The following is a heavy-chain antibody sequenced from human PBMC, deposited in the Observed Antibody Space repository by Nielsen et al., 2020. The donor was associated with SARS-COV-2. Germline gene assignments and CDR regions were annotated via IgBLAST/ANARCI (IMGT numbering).Heavy chain of an antibody. CDR1: GYTFTSYD. D-gene: IGHD2-8*01. V-gene: IGHV1-8*01. CDR2: MNPNSGNT. CDR3: AATYCTNGVCPIRFWFDP. Sequence: ASVKVSCKASGYTFTSYDINWVRQATGQGLEWMGWMNPNSGNTGYAQKFQGRVTMTEDTSTDTAYMELSSLRSEDTAVYYCAATYCTNGVCPIRFWFDPWGQGTLVTVSS. J-gene: IGHJ5*02.